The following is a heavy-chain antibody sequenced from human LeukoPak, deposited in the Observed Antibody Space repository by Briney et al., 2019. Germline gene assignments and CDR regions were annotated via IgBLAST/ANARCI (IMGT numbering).Heavy chain of an antibody. J-gene: IGHJ3*02. CDR3: ARDPLTTLTMPGAFDI. CDR2: ISYDGSNK. V-gene: IGHV3-30*03. Sequence: GGSLRLSCAASGFTFSSYGMHWVRQAPGKGLEWVAVISYDGSNKYYADSVKGRFTISRDNSKNTLYLQMNSLRAEDTAVYYCARDPLTTLTMPGAFDIWGQGTMVTVSS. CDR1: GFTFSSYG. D-gene: IGHD4-11*01.